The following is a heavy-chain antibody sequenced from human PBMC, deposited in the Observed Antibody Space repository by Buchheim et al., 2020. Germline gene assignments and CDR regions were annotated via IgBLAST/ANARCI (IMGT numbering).Heavy chain of an antibody. D-gene: IGHD3-22*01. CDR3: AKDTHYYDSSGYYPNYYYYYGMDV. J-gene: IGHJ6*02. V-gene: IGHV3-30*18. CDR2: ISYDGSNK. Sequence: QVQLVESGGGVVQPGRSLRLSCAASGFTFSSYGMHWVRQAPGKGLEWVAVISYDGSNKYYADSVKGRFIISRDNSKNTLYLQMNSLRAEDTAVYYCAKDTHYYDSSGYYPNYYYYYGMDVWGQGTT. CDR1: GFTFSSYG.